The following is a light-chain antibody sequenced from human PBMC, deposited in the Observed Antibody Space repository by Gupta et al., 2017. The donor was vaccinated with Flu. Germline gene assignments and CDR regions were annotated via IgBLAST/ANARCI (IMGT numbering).Light chain of an antibody. V-gene: IGKV1-17*01. Sequence: DIQMTQSPSSLSASVGDRFTITCRASQDIRSDLGLYQQKPGKAPKRLLYSASSLQSGGPSRLCGSGSGTEFTLTISSLQPEDFATSYCLQHNSCPWTFGQGTKVEIK. J-gene: IGKJ1*01. CDR3: LQHNSCPWT. CDR1: QDIRSD. CDR2: SAS.